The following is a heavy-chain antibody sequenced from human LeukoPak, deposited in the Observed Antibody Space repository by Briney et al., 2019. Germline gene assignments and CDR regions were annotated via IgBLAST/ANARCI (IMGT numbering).Heavy chain of an antibody. J-gene: IGHJ5*02. CDR1: GGSISSSSSD. D-gene: IGHD3-9*01. CDR3: VRLPTGYPNWFDP. CDR2: IFYSGTT. Sequence: PSETLSLTCTVSGGSISSSSSDWRWIRQPPGKGLEWIGNIFYSGTTYYNPSLKSRVTISLDTSKNQFSLRLSSVTAADTAFYYCVRLPTGYPNWFDPWGQGTLVTVSS. V-gene: IGHV4-39*01.